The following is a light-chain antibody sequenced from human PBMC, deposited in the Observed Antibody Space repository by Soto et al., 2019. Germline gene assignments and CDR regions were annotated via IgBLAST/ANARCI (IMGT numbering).Light chain of an antibody. CDR3: CSYAGTYTYV. J-gene: IGLJ1*01. V-gene: IGLV2-11*01. CDR1: SSDVGGYNF. Sequence: QSVLTQPRSVSGSPGQSVTISCTGTSSDVGGYNFVSWYQQHPGKAPKLMIYDVSERPSGVPDRFSASKSGNTASLTISGLQAEDEADYYCCSYAGTYTYVFGSGTKVTVL. CDR2: DVS.